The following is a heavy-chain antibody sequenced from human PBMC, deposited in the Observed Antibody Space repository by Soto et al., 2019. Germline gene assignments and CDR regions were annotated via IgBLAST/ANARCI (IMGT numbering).Heavy chain of an antibody. J-gene: IGHJ5*02. CDR3: AAESSGYHNWFDP. Sequence: GASVKVSCKASGFTFTSSAVHWVRQARGQRLEWMGWIVVGSDNTDYAQKFQERVTITRDMSTSTAYMKLSSLRSEDTAVYYCAAESSGYHNWFDPWGQGTLVTVSS. CDR1: GFTFTSSA. CDR2: IVVGSDNT. V-gene: IGHV1-58*01. D-gene: IGHD3-22*01.